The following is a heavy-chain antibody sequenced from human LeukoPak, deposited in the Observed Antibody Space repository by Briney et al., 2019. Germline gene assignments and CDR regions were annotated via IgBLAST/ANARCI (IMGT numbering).Heavy chain of an antibody. V-gene: IGHV5-51*01. CDR2: IFPADSAT. Sequence: RHGASLKISCQASGYSFTSSRIGWVRQMPGEGLEWMGTIFPADSATRYSPSFQGQVTISVDKSISTAFLQWSSLKTSDTAMYFCARLSGGSPWGQGTLVTVSS. CDR3: ARLSGGSP. J-gene: IGHJ5*02. CDR1: GYSFTSSR. D-gene: IGHD2-15*01.